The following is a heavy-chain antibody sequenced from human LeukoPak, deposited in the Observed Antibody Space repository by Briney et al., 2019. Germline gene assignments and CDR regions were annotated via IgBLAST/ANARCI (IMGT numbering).Heavy chain of an antibody. CDR2: IKQDGTDN. CDR1: GFTFSNFW. V-gene: IGHV3-7*03. CDR3: ARFSRGDVVGI. Sequence: GGSLRLSCAASGFTFSNFWMSWVRQAPGKGLEWVANIKQDGTDNQYVDSVKGRFTISRDNAKNSLYLQINSLRAEDTAVYYCARFSRGDVVGIWGQGTLVTVSS. J-gene: IGHJ4*02. D-gene: IGHD2-15*01.